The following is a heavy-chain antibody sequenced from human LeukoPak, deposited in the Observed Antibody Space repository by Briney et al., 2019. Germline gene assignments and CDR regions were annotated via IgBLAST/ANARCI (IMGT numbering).Heavy chain of an antibody. CDR1: GYTFTSYA. D-gene: IGHD4-17*01. CDR2: INAGNGNT. Sequence: ASVKVSCKASGYTFTSYAMHWVRQAPGQRLEWMGWINAGNGNTKYSQKFQGRVTITRDTSASTAYMELSSLRSEDTAVCYCARDPHGDYYFDYWGQGTLVTVSS. V-gene: IGHV1-3*01. CDR3: ARDPHGDYYFDY. J-gene: IGHJ4*02.